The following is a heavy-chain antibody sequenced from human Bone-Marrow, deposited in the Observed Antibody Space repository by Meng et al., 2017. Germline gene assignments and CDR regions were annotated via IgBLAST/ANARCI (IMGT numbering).Heavy chain of an antibody. CDR3: ARGIGLHYDFWSGYYPNYYYYYGMDV. J-gene: IGHJ6*02. CDR1: GGSFSGYY. Sequence: SETLSLTCAVYGGSFSGYYWSWIRQPPGKGLEWIGEINHSGSTNYNPSLKSRVTISVDTSKNQFSLKLSSVTAADTAVYYCARGIGLHYDFWSGYYPNYYYYYGMDVWGQGTTVTVSS. CDR2: INHSGST. D-gene: IGHD3-3*01. V-gene: IGHV4-34*01.